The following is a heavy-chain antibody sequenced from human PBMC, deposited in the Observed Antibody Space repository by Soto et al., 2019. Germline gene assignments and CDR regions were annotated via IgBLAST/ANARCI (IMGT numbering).Heavy chain of an antibody. D-gene: IGHD6-6*01. V-gene: IGHV4-39*01. CDR3: ARISMASSYMDA. CDR2: FYYSGST. J-gene: IGHJ6*03. CDR1: GGSISSSSYY. Sequence: SETRSLTCTVSGGSISSSSYYWGWIRQSPGKGLEWIGSFYYSGSTYYSPSLRSRVTISGDTSRKQISLRLSSVTAADTAVYYCARISMASSYMDAWGQGTTVTVSS.